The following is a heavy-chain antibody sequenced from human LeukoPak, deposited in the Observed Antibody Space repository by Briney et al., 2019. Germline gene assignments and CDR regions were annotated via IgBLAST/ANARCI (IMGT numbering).Heavy chain of an antibody. V-gene: IGHV3-48*03. Sequence: PGGSLRLSCAASGFTFRSYEMTWVRQAPGKGLGWVSYISSSGSTIYYADSVKGRFTISRDNAKNSLYLQMNSLRAEDTAVYYCARAGDYGDYGRWFDPWGQGTLVTVSS. CDR1: GFTFRSYE. CDR2: ISSSGSTI. J-gene: IGHJ5*02. D-gene: IGHD4-17*01. CDR3: ARAGDYGDYGRWFDP.